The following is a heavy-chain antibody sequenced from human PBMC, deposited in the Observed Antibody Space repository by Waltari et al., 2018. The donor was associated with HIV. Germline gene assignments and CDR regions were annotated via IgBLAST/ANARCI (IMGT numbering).Heavy chain of an antibody. Sequence: QVQLQQWGAGLLKPSETLSLTCAVYGGSFSGYYWSWIRQPPGKGLEWIGEINHRGSTKYNPSLQSRVTRSVDTSKNQLSLKLSSVTAADTAVYYCARGAPNYGSGGNWFDPWGQGTLVTVSS. CDR3: ARGAPNYGSGGNWFDP. CDR1: GGSFSGYY. D-gene: IGHD3-10*01. J-gene: IGHJ5*02. V-gene: IGHV4-34*01. CDR2: INHRGST.